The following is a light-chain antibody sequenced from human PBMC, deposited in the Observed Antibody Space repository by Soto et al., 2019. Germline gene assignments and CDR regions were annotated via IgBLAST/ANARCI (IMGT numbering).Light chain of an antibody. V-gene: IGLV2-8*01. Sequence: QSALTQPPSASGSPGPAVAISCTGTSSDVGGYNYVSWYQQHPGKAPKLMIYEVNKRPSGVPDRFSGSKSGNTASLTVSGRQAEDEADYYCSSYAGSSNVFGTGTQLPVL. J-gene: IGLJ1*01. CDR2: EVN. CDR1: SSDVGGYNY. CDR3: SSYAGSSNV.